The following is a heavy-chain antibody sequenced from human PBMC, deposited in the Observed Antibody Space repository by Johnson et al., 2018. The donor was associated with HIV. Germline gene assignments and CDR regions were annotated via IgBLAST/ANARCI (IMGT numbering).Heavy chain of an antibody. D-gene: IGHD3-9*01. CDR3: AREEGSDILTRGDAFDI. J-gene: IGHJ3*02. Sequence: VQLVESGGGLVLPGGSLRLSCVGSGFTFSSYWMSWVRQAPGKGLEWVATIKQDGSVRYHEDSVQGRFTISRDNAKKSLYLQMNSLRVEDTAMYYCAREEGSDILTRGDAFDIWGQGTMVTVSS. CDR2: IKQDGSVR. V-gene: IGHV3-7*01. CDR1: GFTFSSYW.